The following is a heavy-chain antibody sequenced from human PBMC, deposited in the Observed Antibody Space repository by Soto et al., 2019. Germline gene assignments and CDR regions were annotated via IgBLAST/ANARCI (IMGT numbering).Heavy chain of an antibody. CDR3: ARGLYSGYDRYAFDI. CDR1: GGSISSYY. CDR2: IYYSGST. V-gene: IGHV4-59*01. Sequence: SETLSLTCTVSGGSISSYYWSWIRQPPGKGLEWIGYIYYSGSTNYNPSLKSRVTISVDTSKNQFSLKLSSVTAADTAVYYCARGLYSGYDRYAFDIWGQGTMVTVSS. D-gene: IGHD5-12*01. J-gene: IGHJ3*02.